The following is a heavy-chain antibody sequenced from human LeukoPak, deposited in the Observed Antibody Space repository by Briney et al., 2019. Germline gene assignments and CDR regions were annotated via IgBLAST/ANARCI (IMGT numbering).Heavy chain of an antibody. CDR1: GFTFSSYS. CDR3: ARDGTHGGLNY. CDR2: IYSGGST. D-gene: IGHD3-16*01. Sequence: GGSLRLSCAASGFTFSSYSMNWVRQAPGKGLEWVSVIYSGGSTYYADSVKGRFTISRDNSKNTLYLQMNSLRAEDTAVYYCARDGTHGGLNYWGQGTLVTVSS. J-gene: IGHJ4*02. V-gene: IGHV3-53*01.